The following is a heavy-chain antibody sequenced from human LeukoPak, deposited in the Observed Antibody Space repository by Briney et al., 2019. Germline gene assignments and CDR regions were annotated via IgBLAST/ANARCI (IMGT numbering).Heavy chain of an antibody. Sequence: SETLSLTCTVSGGSISTSNYYWGWIRQPPGKGLEWIGNIFYSGSTYYSPSLKSRVTMSVDTSKNQFSLKLSSVTAADTAVYYCAELGITMIGGVWGKGTTVTISS. CDR3: AELGITMIGGV. V-gene: IGHV4-39*07. J-gene: IGHJ6*04. CDR2: IFYSGST. D-gene: IGHD3-10*02. CDR1: GGSISTSNYY.